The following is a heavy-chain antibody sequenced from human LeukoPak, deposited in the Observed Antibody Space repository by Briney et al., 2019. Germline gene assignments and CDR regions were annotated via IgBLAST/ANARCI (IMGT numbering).Heavy chain of an antibody. CDR1: GGSISSGSYY. CDR3: ARALLWFGATQGAFDI. D-gene: IGHD3-10*01. J-gene: IGHJ3*02. V-gene: IGHV4-61*02. Sequence: SQTLSLTCTVSGGSISSGSYYWSWIRQPAGKGLEWIGRIYTSGSTNYNPSLKSRVTTSVDTSKNQFSLKLSSVTAADTAVYYCARALLWFGATQGAFDIWGQGTMVTVSS. CDR2: IYTSGST.